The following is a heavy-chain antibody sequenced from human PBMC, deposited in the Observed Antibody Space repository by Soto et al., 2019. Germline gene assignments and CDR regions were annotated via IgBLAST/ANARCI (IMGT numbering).Heavy chain of an antibody. D-gene: IGHD1-26*01. CDR3: ARYRMGPPDNNYCDA. V-gene: IGHV3-7*01. Sequence: EVQLVESGGGLVQPGGSLTLSCADSGFTFNSYWMNWVRQAPGKGLEWVANINQNGGEKYYVDSVKGRFTISRDNAKNSMYLQMNSLRVDDTAVYYCARYRMGPPDNNYCDAWGQGTLVAVSS. J-gene: IGHJ5*02. CDR1: GFTFNSYW. CDR2: INQNGGEK.